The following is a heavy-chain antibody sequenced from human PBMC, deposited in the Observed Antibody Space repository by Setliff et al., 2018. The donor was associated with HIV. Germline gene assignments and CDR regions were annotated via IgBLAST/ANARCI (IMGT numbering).Heavy chain of an antibody. CDR3: ARDRQQVFHYMDV. CDR2: IIPIFRSV. J-gene: IGHJ6*03. D-gene: IGHD6-6*01. CDR1: GGTFSNYA. Sequence: RASVKVSCKASGGTFSNYAISWVRQAPGQGLEWMGRIIPIFRSVTYAQRFKGRVTITADTSTSTVYMKLSSLRSEDTAVYYCARDRQQVFHYMDVWAKGTTVTVSS. V-gene: IGHV1-69*06.